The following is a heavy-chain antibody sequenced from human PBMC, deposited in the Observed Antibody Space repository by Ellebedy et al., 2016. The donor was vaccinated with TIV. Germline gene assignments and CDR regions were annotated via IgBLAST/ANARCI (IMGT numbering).Heavy chain of an antibody. J-gene: IGHJ3*02. Sequence: ASVQVSCXASGYTFTSNGIIWVRQAPGQGLEWMGWISGQNGNTKYAQKFQGRVTMTTDTSTSTAYMELRSLRSDDTAVYYRARVFVVSGGSYQSAAFDIWGQGTMVTVSS. CDR2: ISGQNGNT. D-gene: IGHD2-15*01. V-gene: IGHV1-18*01. CDR3: ARVFVVSGGSYQSAAFDI. CDR1: GYTFTSNG.